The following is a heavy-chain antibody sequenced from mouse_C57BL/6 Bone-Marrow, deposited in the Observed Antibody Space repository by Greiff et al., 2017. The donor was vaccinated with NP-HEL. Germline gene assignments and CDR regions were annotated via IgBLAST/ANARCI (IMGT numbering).Heavy chain of an antibody. J-gene: IGHJ3*01. V-gene: IGHV5-17*01. D-gene: IGHD1-1*01. CDR2: ISSGSSTI. CDR1: GFTFSDYG. Sequence: EVQLVESGGGLVKPGGSLKLSCAASGFTFSDYGMHWVRQAPEKGLEWVAYISSGSSTIYYADTVKGRFTISRDNAKNTLFLQRTILRSEDTAMYYCASQIYYGGFAYWGQGTLVTVSA. CDR3: ASQIYYGGFAY.